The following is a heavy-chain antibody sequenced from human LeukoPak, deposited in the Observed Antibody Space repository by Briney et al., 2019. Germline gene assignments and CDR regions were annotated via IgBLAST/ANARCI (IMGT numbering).Heavy chain of an antibody. Sequence: QPGRSLRLSCAASGFTFSSYAMHWVRQAPGKRLEWVTVISYDGSDKYYADSVKGRFTISRDNSRNTLYLQMNSLRVEDTAVYYCAKEVGTFTLDYWGQGTLVTVSS. CDR1: GFTFSSYA. CDR2: ISYDGSDK. CDR3: AKEVGTFTLDY. V-gene: IGHV3-30*04. J-gene: IGHJ4*02. D-gene: IGHD1-26*01.